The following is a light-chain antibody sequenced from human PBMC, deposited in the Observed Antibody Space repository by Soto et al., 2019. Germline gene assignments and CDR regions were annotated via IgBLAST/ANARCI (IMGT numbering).Light chain of an antibody. V-gene: IGLV2-14*01. CDR3: SSYPSSSTLV. CDR1: SSDVGDYNS. J-gene: IGLJ2*01. CDR2: EVS. Sequence: QSALTQPASVSGSPGQSITISCTGTSSDVGDYNSVSWYQQHPGKAPKLMIYEVSNRPSGVSNRFSGSKSGNTASLTISGLQAEDEADYYCSSYPSSSTLVFGGGTKLTVL.